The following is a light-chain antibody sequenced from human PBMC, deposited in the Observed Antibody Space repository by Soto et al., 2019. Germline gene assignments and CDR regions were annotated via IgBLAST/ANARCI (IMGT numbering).Light chain of an antibody. V-gene: IGKV1-39*01. J-gene: IGKJ5*01. CDR1: QSISGY. Sequence: IQLTQSPSSLSASVGDRVTITCRASQSISGYLNWYQQNPGKAPKLLISAASSLQSGVPSRFSGSGSGTAFTLTISNLQPEDFATYYCQQSYSNPITFGQGTRLEIK. CDR3: QQSYSNPIT. CDR2: AAS.